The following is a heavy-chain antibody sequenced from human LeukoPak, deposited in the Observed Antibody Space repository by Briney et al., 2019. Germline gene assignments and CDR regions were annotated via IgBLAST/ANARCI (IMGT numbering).Heavy chain of an antibody. D-gene: IGHD6-19*01. J-gene: IGHJ1*01. CDR2: IRYDGSNK. Sequence: GGSLRLSCAASGFTFSSYGMHWVRQAPGKGLEWVAFIRYDGSNKYYADSVKGRFTISRDNSKNTLYLQMNSLRAEDTAVYYCAKDHGSGWHGEYFQHWGQGTLVTVSS. CDR1: GFTFSSYG. V-gene: IGHV3-30*02. CDR3: AKDHGSGWHGEYFQH.